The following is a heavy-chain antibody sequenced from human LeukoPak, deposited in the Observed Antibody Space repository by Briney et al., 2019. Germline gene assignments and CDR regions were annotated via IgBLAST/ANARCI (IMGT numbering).Heavy chain of an antibody. CDR2: ISYDGSNK. J-gene: IGHJ4*02. V-gene: IGHV3-30-3*01. CDR1: GFTFSSYA. D-gene: IGHD2-2*01. Sequence: GGSLRLSCAASGFTFSSYAMHWVRQAPGKGLEWVAVISYDGSNKYYADSVKGRFTISRDNSKNTLYLQMNSLRAEDTAVYYCARDVITVPAAGGYFDYWGQGTLVTVSS. CDR3: ARDVITVPAAGGYFDY.